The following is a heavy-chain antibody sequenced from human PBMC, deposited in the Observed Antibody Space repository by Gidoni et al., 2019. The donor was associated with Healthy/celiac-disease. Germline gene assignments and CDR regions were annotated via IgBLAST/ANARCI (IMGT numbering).Heavy chain of an antibody. V-gene: IGHV4-39*01. CDR2: IYYSGST. CDR1: VCSISSSSYY. D-gene: IGHD3-22*01. CDR3: ATLRTFTYYYDSSGYQSADY. Sequence: QLQLQESGPGLVKPSETLSLTCTVSVCSISSSSYYWGWIRPPPGKGLEWIGSIYYSGSTYYNPALKSRVTISVDTSKNQFSLKLSSVTAADTAVYYCATLRTFTYYYDSSGYQSADYWGQGTLVTVSS. J-gene: IGHJ4*02.